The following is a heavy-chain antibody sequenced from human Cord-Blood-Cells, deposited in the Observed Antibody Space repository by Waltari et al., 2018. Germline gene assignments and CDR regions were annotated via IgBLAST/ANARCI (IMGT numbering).Heavy chain of an antibody. Sequence: EVQLVESGGGLVQPGRSLRLSCAASGFTFDDYAMHWVRQAPGKGLGWVSGISWNSGSIGYADSVKGRFTISRDNAKNSLYLQMNSLRAEDTALYYCARYDSSGCYYYWGQGTLVTVSS. J-gene: IGHJ4*02. CDR3: ARYDSSGCYYY. V-gene: IGHV3-9*01. D-gene: IGHD3-22*01. CDR2: ISWNSGSI. CDR1: GFTFDDYA.